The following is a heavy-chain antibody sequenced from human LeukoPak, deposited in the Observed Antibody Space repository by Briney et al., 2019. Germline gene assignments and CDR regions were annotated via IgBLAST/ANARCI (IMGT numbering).Heavy chain of an antibody. CDR3: ARGRQWLVY. D-gene: IGHD6-19*01. Sequence: IXXPXXXGLEWIGEINHSGSTNYNPSLKSRVTISVDTSKNQFSLKLSSVTAADTAVYYCARGRQWLVYWGQGTLVTVSS. CDR2: INHSGST. V-gene: IGHV4-34*01. J-gene: IGHJ4*02.